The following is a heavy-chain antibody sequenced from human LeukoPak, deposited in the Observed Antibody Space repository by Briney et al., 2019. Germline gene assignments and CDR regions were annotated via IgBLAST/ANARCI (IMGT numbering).Heavy chain of an antibody. D-gene: IGHD3-3*01. CDR3: ARDLPTYYDFWSGYSPFDY. Sequence: LRASVKVSCKASGYTFTSYGISWVRQAPGQGLEWMGWISAYNGNTNYAQKLQGRVTMTTDTSTSTAYMELRSLRSDDTAVYYCARDLPTYYDFWSGYSPFDYWGQGTLVTVSS. CDR2: ISAYNGNT. CDR1: GYTFTSYG. V-gene: IGHV1-18*01. J-gene: IGHJ4*02.